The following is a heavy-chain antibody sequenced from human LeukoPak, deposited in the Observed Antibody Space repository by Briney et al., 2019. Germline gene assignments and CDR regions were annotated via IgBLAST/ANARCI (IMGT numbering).Heavy chain of an antibody. Sequence: PGGSLRLSCAASGFTFDDYGMSWVRQAPGKGLEWVSGINWNGGSTGYADSVKGRFTISRDNAKNSLYLQMNSLRAGDTALYYCARALPTVERDLFDYWGQGTLVTVSS. D-gene: IGHD3/OR15-3a*01. CDR1: GFTFDDYG. CDR3: ARALPTVERDLFDY. CDR2: INWNGGST. V-gene: IGHV3-20*04. J-gene: IGHJ4*02.